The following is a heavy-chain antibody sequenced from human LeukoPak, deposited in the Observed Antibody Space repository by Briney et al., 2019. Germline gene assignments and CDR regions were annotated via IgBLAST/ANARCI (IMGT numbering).Heavy chain of an antibody. CDR2: INHSGST. J-gene: IGHJ5*02. CDR1: GGSFSGYY. V-gene: IGHV4-34*01. CDR3: ARRGGGYQLLFRWFDP. Sequence: SETLSLTCAVYGGSFSGYYWSWIRQPPGKGLEWIGEINHSGSTNYNPSLKSRVTISVDTSKNQFSLKLSSVTAADTAVYYRARRGGGYQLLFRWFDPWGQGTLVTVSS. D-gene: IGHD2-2*01.